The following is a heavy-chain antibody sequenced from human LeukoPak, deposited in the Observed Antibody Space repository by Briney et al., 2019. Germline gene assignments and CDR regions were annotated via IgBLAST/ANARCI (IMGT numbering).Heavy chain of an antibody. CDR1: GLIFRSYW. Sequence: PGGSLRLSCAVSGLIFRSYWMSWVRQAPGKGLEWVANINQDGSEKYFVDSVKGRFTISRDNAKNSLHLQMNILRAEDTAVYYCARERDGRFFDYWGQGTLVTVSS. V-gene: IGHV3-7*01. D-gene: IGHD5-24*01. CDR3: ARERDGRFFDY. CDR2: INQDGSEK. J-gene: IGHJ4*02.